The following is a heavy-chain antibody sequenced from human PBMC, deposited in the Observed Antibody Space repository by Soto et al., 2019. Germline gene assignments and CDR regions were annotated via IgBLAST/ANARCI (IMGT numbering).Heavy chain of an antibody. V-gene: IGHV4-4*02. J-gene: IGHJ4*02. CDR2: IYHTGFT. CDR1: GDSISSSFW. CDR3: ATRPPRFVVVVTPIPN. D-gene: IGHD2-21*02. Sequence: QVQLRESGPGLVKPSGTLSLTCVVSGDSISSSFWWSWVRQSPGKGLEWIGEIYHTGFTNYNPSLKCLVNILVDKTNNQFSLMLRSVTAADTAVYAWATRPPRFVVVVTPIPNWGQGTLVTVSS.